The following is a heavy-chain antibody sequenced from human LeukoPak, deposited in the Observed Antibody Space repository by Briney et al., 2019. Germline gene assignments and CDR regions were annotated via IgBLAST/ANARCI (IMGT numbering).Heavy chain of an antibody. CDR1: GGSISRAGYY. D-gene: IGHD6-19*01. Sequence: SETLSLTCTVSGGSISRAGYYWSWIRQPAGKGLEWIGRIYTSGSTNYNPSLKSRVTISVDTSKNQFSLKLSSVTAADTAVYYCARVQQWLLHFDYWGQGTLVTVSS. CDR2: IYTSGST. J-gene: IGHJ4*02. CDR3: ARVQQWLLHFDY. V-gene: IGHV4-61*02.